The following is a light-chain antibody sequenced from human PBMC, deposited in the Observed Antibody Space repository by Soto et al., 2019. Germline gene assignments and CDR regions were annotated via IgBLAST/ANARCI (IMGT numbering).Light chain of an antibody. J-gene: IGLJ2*01. Sequence: QSALTQPPSASGSPGQSVTISCTGTSSDVGGYNYVSWYQQHPGKAPKLMIYEVSKWPSGVPDRFSGSKSGNTASLTVSGLQAEDEADYYCSSYACGNNFHVVFGGGTKLTVL. CDR3: SSYACGNNFHVV. CDR2: EVS. V-gene: IGLV2-8*01. CDR1: SSDVGGYNY.